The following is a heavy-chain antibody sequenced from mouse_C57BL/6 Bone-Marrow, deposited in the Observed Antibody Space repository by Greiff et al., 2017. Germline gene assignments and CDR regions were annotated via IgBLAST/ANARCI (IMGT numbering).Heavy chain of an antibody. D-gene: IGHD1-2*01. V-gene: IGHV1-74*01. Sequence: VQLQQSGAELVKPGASVKVSCKASGYTFTSYWMHWVKQRPGQGLEWIGRIHPSDSDTNYNQKFKGKATLTADKSSSTAYMELRSLTSEDSAVYFCANPLLRGYFDVWGTGTTVTVSS. CDR3: ANPLLRGYFDV. CDR1: GYTFTSYW. J-gene: IGHJ1*03. CDR2: IHPSDSDT.